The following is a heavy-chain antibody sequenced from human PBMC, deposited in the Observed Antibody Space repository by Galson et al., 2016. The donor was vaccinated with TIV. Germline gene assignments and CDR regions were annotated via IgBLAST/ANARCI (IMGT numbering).Heavy chain of an antibody. CDR1: GFNFDNYA. V-gene: IGHV3-30-3*01. D-gene: IGHD3-10*01. J-gene: IGHJ5*01. CDR2: ISHDENNK. CDR3: ARDTASVYGRGSLLDS. Sequence: SLRLSCAAIGFNFDNYAIHWVRQAPGKGLEWVAVISHDENNKYYSDSVKGRFTTSRENYKSTTYLQMNLLKTEDTAVYYCARDTASVYGRGSLLDSWGQGILVTVSS.